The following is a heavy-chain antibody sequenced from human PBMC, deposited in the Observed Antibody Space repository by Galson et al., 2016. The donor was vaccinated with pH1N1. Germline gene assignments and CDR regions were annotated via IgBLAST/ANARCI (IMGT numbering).Heavy chain of an antibody. D-gene: IGHD2-2*01. V-gene: IGHV3-23*01. Sequence: SLRLSCAASGFTFSSYAMSWVRQAPGKGLEWVSAISGSGGSTYYADSVKGRFTISRDNSKNTLYLQMNSLRAEDTAVYYCAKDIGYCSSTSCQYYYYYSMDVWGQGTTVTVSS. CDR1: GFTFSSYA. CDR3: AKDIGYCSSTSCQYYYYYSMDV. J-gene: IGHJ6*02. CDR2: ISGSGGST.